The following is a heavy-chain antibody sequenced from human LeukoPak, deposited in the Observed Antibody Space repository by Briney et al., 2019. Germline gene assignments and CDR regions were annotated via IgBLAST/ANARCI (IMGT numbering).Heavy chain of an antibody. J-gene: IGHJ3*02. CDR3: ARVRGGSGSSYAADAFDI. CDR2: ISGSGGST. D-gene: IGHD1-26*01. V-gene: IGHV3-23*01. CDR1: GFTFSNYA. Sequence: GGSLRLSCAASGFTFSNYAMSWVRQAPGKGLEWVSAISGSGGSTYYADSVKGRFTISRDNSKNTLYLQMNSLRAEDTAVYYCARVRGGSGSSYAADAFDIWGQGTMVTVSS.